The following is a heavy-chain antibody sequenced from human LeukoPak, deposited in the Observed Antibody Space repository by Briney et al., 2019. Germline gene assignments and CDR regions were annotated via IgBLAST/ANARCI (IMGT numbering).Heavy chain of an antibody. CDR1: GFTFDDYA. J-gene: IGHJ4*02. CDR3: TRDTDYGSATNYFDY. V-gene: IGHV3-43*01. D-gene: IGHD3-10*01. CDR2: ISWEGDTT. Sequence: GGSLGLSCAASGFTFDDYAMHWVRQAPGKGLEWVSLISWEGDTTYYADSVRGRFTISRDNSKNSLYLQMNSLRTEDTAFYYCTRDTDYGSATNYFDYWGQGPLVSASS.